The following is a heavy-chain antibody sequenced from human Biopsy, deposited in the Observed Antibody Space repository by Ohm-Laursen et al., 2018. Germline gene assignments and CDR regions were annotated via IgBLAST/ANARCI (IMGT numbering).Heavy chain of an antibody. CDR2: INQSGST. CDR3: ARGSGYFKLDV. D-gene: IGHD5-12*01. CDR1: GESSSGYF. J-gene: IGHJ6*02. Sequence: TLSLTCTVNGESSSGYFWYWIRQPPGKGLEWIGEINQSGSTKYNPSLKRRATLSADSSNSQFSLRLTSVTAADTAIYYCARGSGYFKLDVWGQGTTVTVSS. V-gene: IGHV4-34*01.